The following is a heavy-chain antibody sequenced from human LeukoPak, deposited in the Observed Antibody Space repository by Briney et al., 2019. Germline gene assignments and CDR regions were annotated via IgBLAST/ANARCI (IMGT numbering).Heavy chain of an antibody. Sequence: PGGSLRLSCAASGFTFSSYWMSWVRQAPGKGLEWVASIKQDGSEKYYVDSVRGRFTISRDNAENSLYLQMNSLRAEDTAVYYCAKEGPCSGNSCYSGYFQHWGQGTLVTVSS. J-gene: IGHJ1*01. D-gene: IGHD2-15*01. CDR2: IKQDGSEK. V-gene: IGHV3-7*01. CDR1: GFTFSSYW. CDR3: AKEGPCSGNSCYSGYFQH.